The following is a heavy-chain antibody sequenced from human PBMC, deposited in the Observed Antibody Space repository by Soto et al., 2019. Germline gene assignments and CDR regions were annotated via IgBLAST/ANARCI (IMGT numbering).Heavy chain of an antibody. J-gene: IGHJ4*02. CDR2: IGGSGGNR. CDR1: GFTFNAYA. D-gene: IGHD4-4*01. CDR3: AKMASDYVNSLDV. Sequence: GGSLRLSCAASGFTFNAYAMTWVRQPPGKGLEWVSAIGGSGGNRYYATSVKGRFTISRDNSKYTVDLQMNSLRAEDTAVYFCAKMASDYVNSLDVWGQGTLVTVSS. V-gene: IGHV3-23*01.